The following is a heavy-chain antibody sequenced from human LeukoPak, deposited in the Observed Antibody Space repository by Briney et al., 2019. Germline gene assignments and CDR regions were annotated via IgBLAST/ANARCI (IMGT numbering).Heavy chain of an antibody. V-gene: IGHV3-21*01. CDR3: ARDASNIDFAPYFYYMDV. J-gene: IGHJ6*03. Sequence: PGGSLRLSCTASGFTLSLYSMHWVRQAPGKGLEWVSSIGRSSQYIYYGDSVRGRFTISRDNAKNSLYLDMNSPRAEDTAVYYCARDASNIDFAPYFYYMDVWGQGTTVTVSS. CDR2: IGRSSQYI. D-gene: IGHD3-3*01. CDR1: GFTLSLYS.